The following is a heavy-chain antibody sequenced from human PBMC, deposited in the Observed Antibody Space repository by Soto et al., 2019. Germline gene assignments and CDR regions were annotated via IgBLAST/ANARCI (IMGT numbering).Heavy chain of an antibody. CDR1: GGSISSYY. CDR2: IYYSGST. D-gene: IGHD6-19*01. J-gene: IGHJ5*02. V-gene: IGHV4-59*01. Sequence: SETLSLTCPVSGGSISSYYWSWIRQPPGKGLEWIGYIYYSGSTNYNPSLKSRVTISVDTSKNQFSLKLSSVTAADTAVYYCARDSRIAVAGATNWFDPWGQGTLVTVSS. CDR3: ARDSRIAVAGATNWFDP.